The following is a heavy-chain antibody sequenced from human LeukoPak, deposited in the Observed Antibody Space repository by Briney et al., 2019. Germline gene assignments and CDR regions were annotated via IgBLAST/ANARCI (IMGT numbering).Heavy chain of an antibody. D-gene: IGHD3-22*01. CDR3: ARDFGAPDSSGLAVYYYYYGMDV. CDR2: IIPIFGTA. Sequence: SVKVSCKASGGTFSSYAISWVRQAPGQGHEWMGGIIPIFGTANYAQKFQGRVTITADESTSTAYMELSSLRSEDTAVYYCARDFGAPDSSGLAVYYYYYGMDVWGQGTTVTVSS. CDR1: GGTFSSYA. J-gene: IGHJ6*02. V-gene: IGHV1-69*13.